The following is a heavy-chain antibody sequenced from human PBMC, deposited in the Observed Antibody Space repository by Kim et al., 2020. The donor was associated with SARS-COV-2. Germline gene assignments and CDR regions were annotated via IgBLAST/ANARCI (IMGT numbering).Heavy chain of an antibody. CDR2: NPDGSAN. D-gene: IGHD3-16*01. Sequence: NPDGSANSYVDSGKGRFTISRDNAKNSLYLQMNNLRAEDTAVYYCTTGGAYWGQGTLVTVSS. J-gene: IGHJ4*02. CDR3: TTGGAY. V-gene: IGHV3-7*04.